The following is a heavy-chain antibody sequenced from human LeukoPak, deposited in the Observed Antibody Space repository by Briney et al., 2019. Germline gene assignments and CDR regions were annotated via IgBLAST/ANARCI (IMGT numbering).Heavy chain of an antibody. CDR3: TREYGFMTTVFHAFDI. CDR2: VYYSGNT. CDR1: GGSITSSSYY. D-gene: IGHD4-17*01. J-gene: IGHJ3*02. Sequence: SGTLSLTCAVSGGSITSSSYYWGWIRQPPGKGLEWIGSVYYSGNTYYNSSLRSRVTISVDTSKNQFSLKLSSVTAADTAIYYCTREYGFMTTVFHAFDIWGQGTMVTVSS. V-gene: IGHV4-39*07.